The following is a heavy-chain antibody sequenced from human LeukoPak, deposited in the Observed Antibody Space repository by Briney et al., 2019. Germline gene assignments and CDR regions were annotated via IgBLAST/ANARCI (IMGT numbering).Heavy chain of an antibody. D-gene: IGHD5-24*01. CDR2: ISGSGGST. CDR3: AKDLRSVRWLPLLGFDY. Sequence: GGSLRLSCAASGFTFRSYGLSWVRQAPGKGLEWVSAISGSGGSTYYADSVKGRFTISRDNSKNTLYLQMNSLRAEDTAVYYCAKDLRSVRWLPLLGFDYWGQGTLVTVSS. CDR1: GFTFRSYG. J-gene: IGHJ4*02. V-gene: IGHV3-23*01.